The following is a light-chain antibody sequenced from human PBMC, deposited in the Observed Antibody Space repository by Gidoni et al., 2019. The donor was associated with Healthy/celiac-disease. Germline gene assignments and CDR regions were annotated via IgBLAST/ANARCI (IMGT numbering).Light chain of an antibody. V-gene: IGKV1-39*01. J-gene: IGKJ1*01. CDR2: AAS. Sequence: DIQMTQSPSSLSASVGDRVTITCRASHSISSYLNCYQHKPGKAPTLLIYAASRLQSGVTSRFSGCGSGIDFTLTISSLQPEDFSTYYCQQSYSTPWTFGQGTKVEIK. CDR1: HSISSY. CDR3: QQSYSTPWT.